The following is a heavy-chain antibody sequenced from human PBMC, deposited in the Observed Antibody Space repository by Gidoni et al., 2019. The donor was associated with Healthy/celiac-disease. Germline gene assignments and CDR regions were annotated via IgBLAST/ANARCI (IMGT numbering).Heavy chain of an antibody. CDR3: ARELLVGAAWAFGFDY. J-gene: IGHJ4*02. CDR2: TRHKANSYTT. V-gene: IGHV3-72*01. Sequence: EVKLVESGGGWADTGGPLRLTCAASGYTLSDHYMDWVRQAPRKGLEWVGRTRHKANSYTTEYAASVIGRFTISSYDSTNSLYLQMNILKTDDAAVYYCARELLVGAAWAFGFDYLGQGTLVTVSS. CDR1: GYTLSDHY. D-gene: IGHD2-15*01.